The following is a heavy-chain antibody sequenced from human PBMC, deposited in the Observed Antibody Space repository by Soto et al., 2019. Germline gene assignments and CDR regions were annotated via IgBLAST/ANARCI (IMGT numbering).Heavy chain of an antibody. CDR2: IYYSERT. V-gene: IGHV4-59*01. CDR1: GGSISSSY. D-gene: IGHD6-19*01. J-gene: IGHJ4*02. Sequence: QVQLQESGPGLVKPSETLSLTCTVSGGSISSSYWSWVRQPPGKGLEWIGYIYYSERTNYNPSLRSRVTISVDTSKNQFSLKLSSVTAADTAVYYCARDGRSSSGWPLGYWGQGILVTVSS. CDR3: ARDGRSSSGWPLGY.